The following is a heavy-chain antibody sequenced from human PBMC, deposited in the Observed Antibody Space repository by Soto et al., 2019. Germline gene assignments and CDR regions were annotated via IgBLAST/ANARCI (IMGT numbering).Heavy chain of an antibody. CDR1: GYSFTTYW. CDR3: ARQRYDSDTGPNFQYYFDS. Sequence: GESLKTSCKGSGYSFTTYWLGWVRQVPGKGLEWRGIIYPGDSDTRYSPSFQGQVTISADKSISAAYLQWSRLRASDTAMYYCARQRYDSDTGPNFQYYFDSWGQGTPVTVSS. CDR2: IYPGDSDT. J-gene: IGHJ4*02. D-gene: IGHD3-22*01. V-gene: IGHV5-51*01.